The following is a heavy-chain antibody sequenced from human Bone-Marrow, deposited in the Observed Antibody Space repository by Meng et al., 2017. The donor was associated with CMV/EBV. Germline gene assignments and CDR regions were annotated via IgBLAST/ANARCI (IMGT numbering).Heavy chain of an antibody. Sequence: SGPTLVKPTETLTLTCTVSGFSLSNARMGVSWIRQPPGKALEWLAHIFSNDEKSYSTSLKSRLTISKDTSKSQVVLTMTNMDPVDTATYYCARIRSYYDFWSGSNWFDPWGQGTLVTVSS. CDR1: GFSLSNARMG. D-gene: IGHD3-3*01. J-gene: IGHJ5*02. CDR3: ARIRSYYDFWSGSNWFDP. V-gene: IGHV2-26*01. CDR2: IFSNDEK.